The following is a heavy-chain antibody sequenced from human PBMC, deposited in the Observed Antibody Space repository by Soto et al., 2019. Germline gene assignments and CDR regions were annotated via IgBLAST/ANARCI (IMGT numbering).Heavy chain of an antibody. CDR1: GGSISSNY. Sequence: SETLSLTCTVSGGSISSNYWTWIRQPPGKGLEWIGYVYNSGSTNYNPSLKSRVTISEDTPKSQFSLKVNSMTAADTAVYYCARYRREAVAGYTLDNWGQGILVTVS. J-gene: IGHJ4*02. D-gene: IGHD6-13*01. CDR2: VYNSGST. CDR3: ARYRREAVAGYTLDN. V-gene: IGHV4-59*01.